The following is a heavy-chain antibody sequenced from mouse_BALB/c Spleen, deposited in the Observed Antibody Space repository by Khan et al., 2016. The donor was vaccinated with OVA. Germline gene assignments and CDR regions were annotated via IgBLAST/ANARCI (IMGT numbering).Heavy chain of an antibody. J-gene: IGHJ3*01. CDR2: ISPGSGDT. V-gene: IGHV1-77*01. CDR3: ARRNYFGYTFAY. D-gene: IGHD1-2*01. CDR1: GYTFTDYY. Sequence: QVQLKQSGAELARPGASVKLSCKASGYTFTDYYINWVKQRTGQGLEWIGEISPGSGDTYYNEKFKGKATLTADKSSSTAYMQLDSLTSEASAVYFCARRNYFGYTFAYWGQVTLVTVSA.